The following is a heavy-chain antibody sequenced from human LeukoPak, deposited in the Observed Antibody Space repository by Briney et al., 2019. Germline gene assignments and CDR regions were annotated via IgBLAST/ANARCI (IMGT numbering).Heavy chain of an antibody. CDR2: ISYDGSNK. Sequence: GGSLRLSCAASGFTFSSYAMHWVRQAPGKGLEWVAVISYDGSNKYYADSVKGRFTISRDNSKNTLYLQMNSLRAEDTAVYCCARSDGSYYMGWFDPWGQGTLVTVSS. V-gene: IGHV3-30*01. D-gene: IGHD3-10*01. CDR3: ARSDGSYYMGWFDP. CDR1: GFTFSSYA. J-gene: IGHJ5*02.